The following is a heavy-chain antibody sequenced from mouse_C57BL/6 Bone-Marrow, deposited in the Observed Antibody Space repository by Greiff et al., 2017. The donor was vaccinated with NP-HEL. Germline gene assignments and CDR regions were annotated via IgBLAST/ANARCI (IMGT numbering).Heavy chain of an antibody. V-gene: IGHV1-55*01. CDR1: GYTFTSYW. Sequence: QVQLQQPGAELVKPGASVKMSCKASGYTFTSYWITWVKQRPGQGLEWIGDIYPGSGSTNYNEKFKSKATLTVDTSASTAYLQLSSLTSEDPAVYYCARPINYYGGSFGYWGQGTTLTVSS. CDR3: ARPINYYGGSFGY. J-gene: IGHJ2*01. D-gene: IGHD1-1*01. CDR2: IYPGSGST.